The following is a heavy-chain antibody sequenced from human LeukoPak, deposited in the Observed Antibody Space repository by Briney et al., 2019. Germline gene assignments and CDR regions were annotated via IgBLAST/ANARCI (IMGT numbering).Heavy chain of an antibody. CDR2: IHYSGST. CDR1: GGSISSYY. V-gene: IGHV4-59*08. CDR3: ATAGRAATDPFDY. Sequence: SETLSLTCTVSGGSISSYYWSWIRQPPGKGLEWIGYIHYSGSTKYNPSLKSRVTISVDTSKNQFSLKLNSVTAADTAVYYCATAGRAATDPFDYWGQGTLVTVSS. J-gene: IGHJ4*02. D-gene: IGHD6-13*01.